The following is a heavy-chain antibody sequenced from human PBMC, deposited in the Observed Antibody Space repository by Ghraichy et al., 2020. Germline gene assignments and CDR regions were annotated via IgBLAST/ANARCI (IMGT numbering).Heavy chain of an antibody. J-gene: IGHJ4*02. CDR1: GGSFSGYY. CDR2: INHSGST. V-gene: IGHV4-34*01. Sequence: SETLSLTCAVYGGSFSGYYWSWIRQPPGKGLEWIGEINHSGSTNYNPSLKSRVTISVDTSKNQFSLKLSSVTAADTAVYYCARGHVDYDYVWGSYRYNYFDYWGQETLVTVSS. CDR3: ARGHVDYDYVWGSYRYNYFDY. D-gene: IGHD3-16*02.